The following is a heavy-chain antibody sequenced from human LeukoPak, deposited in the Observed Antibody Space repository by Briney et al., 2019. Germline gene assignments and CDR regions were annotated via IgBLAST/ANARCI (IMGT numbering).Heavy chain of an antibody. Sequence: GGSLRLSCAASGFTFSSCSMHWVRQVPGKALVWVSRINTDGSSTTYADSVEGRFTISRDNAKNTLYLQMNSLRAEDTAVYHCARDRYDSAELDYWGQGTLVTVSS. D-gene: IGHD3-10*01. V-gene: IGHV3-74*01. CDR3: ARDRYDSAELDY. CDR1: GFTFSSCS. J-gene: IGHJ4*02. CDR2: INTDGSST.